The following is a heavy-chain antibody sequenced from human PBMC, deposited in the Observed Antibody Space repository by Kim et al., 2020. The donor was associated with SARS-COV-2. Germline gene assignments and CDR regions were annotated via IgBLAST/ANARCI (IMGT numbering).Heavy chain of an antibody. Sequence: ASVKVSCKSSGYTFTSYGMNWVRQAPGQGLEWMGWISADSGDTKYAQKLQDRVTMTTDTSTRTVYMELRNLKSNDTAVYYCARGDRYYPQQYDMDIWGKGTAVSVSS. CDR3: ARGDRYYPQQYDMDI. CDR2: ISADSGDT. J-gene: IGHJ6*04. CDR1: GYTFTSYG. V-gene: IGHV1-18*01. D-gene: IGHD3-10*01.